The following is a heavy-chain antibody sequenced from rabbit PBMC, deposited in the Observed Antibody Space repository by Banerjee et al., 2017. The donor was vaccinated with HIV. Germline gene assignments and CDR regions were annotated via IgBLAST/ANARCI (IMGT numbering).Heavy chain of an antibody. D-gene: IGHD1-1*01. V-gene: IGHV1S45*01. CDR1: GFTLITYW. CDR3: ARDGGYYFNL. Sequence: QEQLVESGGGLVQPEGSLTLTCKASGFTLITYWMCWVRQAPGKGLEWIGCINSGSGSAYYASWAKGRFSISKTSTTVTLQITSLTAADTATYFCARDGGYYFNLWGPGTLVTVS. J-gene: IGHJ4*01. CDR2: INSGSGSA.